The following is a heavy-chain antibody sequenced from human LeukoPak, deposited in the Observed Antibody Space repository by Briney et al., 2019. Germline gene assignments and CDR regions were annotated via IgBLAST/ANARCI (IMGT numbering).Heavy chain of an antibody. D-gene: IGHD5-18*01. Sequence: ASVKVSCKASGGTFSSYAISWVRQAPGQGLEWMGGIIPIFGTANYAQKFQGRVTITTDESTSTAYMELSSLRSEDTAVYYCATNTADYYYYMDVWGKGTTVTVSS. CDR2: IIPIFGTA. CDR3: ATNTADYYYYMDV. CDR1: GGTFSSYA. V-gene: IGHV1-69*05. J-gene: IGHJ6*03.